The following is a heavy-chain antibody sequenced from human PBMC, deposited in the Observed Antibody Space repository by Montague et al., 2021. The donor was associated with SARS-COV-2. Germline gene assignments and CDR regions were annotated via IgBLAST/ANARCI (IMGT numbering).Heavy chain of an antibody. CDR3: AREAYNSGDFDF. CDR2: INRDGSST. CDR1: GFTFNNYW. Sequence: SLRLSCAASGFTFNNYWMHWVRQVPRKGLLWVSRINRDGSSTTYADSVKGRFTNSRDNAKNTLYLQVNSLRDDDTAVYYCAREAYNSGDFDFWGQGTLVTVSS. D-gene: IGHD6-19*01. J-gene: IGHJ4*02. V-gene: IGHV3-74*01.